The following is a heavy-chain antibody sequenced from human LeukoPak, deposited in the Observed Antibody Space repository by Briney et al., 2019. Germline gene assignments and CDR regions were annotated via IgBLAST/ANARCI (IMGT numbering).Heavy chain of an antibody. V-gene: IGHV3-23*01. CDR2: ISGSGGST. CDR3: AKGLQFGVVIRNPWFDP. CDR1: GFTFSSYA. D-gene: IGHD3-3*01. J-gene: IGHJ5*02. Sequence: PGGSLRLSCAASGFTFSSYAMSWVRQAPGKGLEWVSAISGSGGSTYYADSVKGRFTISRDNSKNTLYLQMNSLRAEDTAVYYCAKGLQFGVVIRNPWFDPWGQGTLVTVSS.